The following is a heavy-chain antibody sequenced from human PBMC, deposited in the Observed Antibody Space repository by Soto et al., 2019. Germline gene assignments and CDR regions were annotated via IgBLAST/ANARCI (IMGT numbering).Heavy chain of an antibody. CDR2: VYYSGGS. J-gene: IGHJ6*02. CDR1: GGSIDGYN. V-gene: IGHV4-59*08. D-gene: IGHD3-10*01. CDR3: VRQGIGNLHGLVDV. Sequence: QVQLQESGPGLVKPSETLSLTCTVSGGSIDGYNCAWIRQPPGKSLGWVGYVYYSGGSRYNPSLGXXVXXSMDTSKCQFSLQLRSVTAADTAVYYCVRQGIGNLHGLVDVWGRGTTVTVSS.